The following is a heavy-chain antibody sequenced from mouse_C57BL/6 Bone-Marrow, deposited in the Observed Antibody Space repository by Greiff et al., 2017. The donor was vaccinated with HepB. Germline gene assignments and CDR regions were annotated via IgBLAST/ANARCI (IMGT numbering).Heavy chain of an antibody. Sequence: EVHLVESGGGLVKPGGSLKLSCAASGFTFSSYAMSWVRQTPEKRLEWVATISDGGSYTYYPDNVKGRFTISRDNAKNNLYLQMSHLKSEDTAMYYCARDYDYDGYFDVWGTGTTVTVSS. D-gene: IGHD2-4*01. CDR2: ISDGGSYT. CDR1: GFTFSSYA. V-gene: IGHV5-4*01. J-gene: IGHJ1*03. CDR3: ARDYDYDGYFDV.